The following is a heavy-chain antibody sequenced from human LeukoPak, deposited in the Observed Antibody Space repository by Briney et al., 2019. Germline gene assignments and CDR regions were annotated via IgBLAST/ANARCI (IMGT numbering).Heavy chain of an antibody. J-gene: IGHJ4*02. D-gene: IGHD1-26*01. CDR3: AKDGRIVGANVGDY. V-gene: IGHV3-23*01. Sequence: GGSLRLSCAASGFTFSSYAMSWVRQAPGKGLEWVSAISGSGGSTYYADTVKGRFTISRDNSKNTLYLQMNSLRAEDTAVYYCAKDGRIVGANVGDYWGQGTLVTVSS. CDR2: ISGSGGST. CDR1: GFTFSSYA.